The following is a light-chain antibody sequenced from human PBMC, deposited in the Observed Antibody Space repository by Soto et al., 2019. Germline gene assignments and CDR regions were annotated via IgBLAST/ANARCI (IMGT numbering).Light chain of an antibody. V-gene: IGKV3D-15*01. CDR1: QSFRKD. J-gene: IGKJ2*01. CDR3: QQYHDWPPST. Sequence: IVMPHSPATLSASLRERVTLSCRASQSFRKDLAWYQQKPGQAPRLLIYAASARATGVPDRFSGSGSGTDFTLIISSLQSDDFGVYYCQQYHDWPPSTFGQGTNLEI. CDR2: AAS.